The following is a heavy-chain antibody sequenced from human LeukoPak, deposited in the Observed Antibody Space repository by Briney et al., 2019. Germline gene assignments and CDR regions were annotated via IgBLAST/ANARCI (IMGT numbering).Heavy chain of an antibody. D-gene: IGHD2-15*01. V-gene: IGHV4-59*08. CDR2: IYYSGST. Sequence: SETLSLTCTVSGGSISSYYWSWIRQPPGKGLEWIGYIYYSGSTNYNPSLKSRVTISVDTSKNQFSLKLSSVTAADTAVYYCARLYIVVVVAAGDYFDYWGQGTLVTVSS. J-gene: IGHJ4*02. CDR1: GGSISSYY. CDR3: ARLYIVVVVAAGDYFDY.